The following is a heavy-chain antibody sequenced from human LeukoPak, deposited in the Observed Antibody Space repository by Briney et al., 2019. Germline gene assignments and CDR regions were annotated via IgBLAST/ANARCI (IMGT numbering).Heavy chain of an antibody. V-gene: IGHV4-34*01. J-gene: IGHJ4*02. CDR1: GGSFSGYY. CDR2: INHSGST. CDR3: ARGLHANDY. D-gene: IGHD3-10*01. Sequence: PSETLSLTCAVYGGSFSGYYWSWIRQPPGKGQEWIGEINHSGSTNYNPSLKSRVTISVDTSKNQFSLKLSSVTAADTAVYYCARGLHANDYWGQGTLVTVSS.